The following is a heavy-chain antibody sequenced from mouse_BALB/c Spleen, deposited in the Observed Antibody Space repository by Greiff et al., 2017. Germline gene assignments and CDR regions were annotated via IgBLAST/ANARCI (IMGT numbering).Heavy chain of an antibody. CDR3: ASYYGSRSWFAY. CDR1: GFSLTSYG. Sequence: VQRVESGPGLVQPSQSLSITCTVSGFSLTSYGVHWVRQSPGKGLEWLGVIWSGGSTDYNAAFISRLSISKDNSKSQVFFKMNSLQANDTAIYYCASYYGSRSWFAYWGQGTLVTVSA. CDR2: IWSGGST. J-gene: IGHJ3*01. D-gene: IGHD1-1*01. V-gene: IGHV2-2*02.